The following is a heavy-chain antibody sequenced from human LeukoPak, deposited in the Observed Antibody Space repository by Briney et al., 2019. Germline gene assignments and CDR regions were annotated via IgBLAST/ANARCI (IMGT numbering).Heavy chain of an antibody. CDR1: GGSISSYY. Sequence: PSETLFLTCTVSGGSISSYYCSWIRQPPGKGLEWIGYIYYSGSTNYNPSLKSRVTISVDTSQNQFSLKLSSLTTADTAMYYCASGFCLDYWGQGTLVTVSS. CDR3: ASGFCLDY. J-gene: IGHJ4*02. V-gene: IGHV4-59*08. D-gene: IGHD2/OR15-2a*01. CDR2: IYYSGST.